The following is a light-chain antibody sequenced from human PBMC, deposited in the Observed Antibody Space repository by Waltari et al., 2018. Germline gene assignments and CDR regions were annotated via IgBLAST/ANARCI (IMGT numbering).Light chain of an antibody. V-gene: IGKV1-39*01. CDR2: GAS. CDR3: QQSYSSPYT. CDR1: QSITTF. Sequence: DIQMTQSPSSQSASVGDSVTTTCRASQSITTFLNWYQQKPGKAPKLLSYGASSLQSGVPSRFSGSGSGTDFTLTISSLQVEDFATYYCQQSYSSPYTFGQGTNLEIK. J-gene: IGKJ2*01.